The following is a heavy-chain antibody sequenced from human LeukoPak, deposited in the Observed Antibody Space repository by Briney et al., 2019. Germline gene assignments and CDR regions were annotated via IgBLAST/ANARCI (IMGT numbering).Heavy chain of an antibody. Sequence: SETLSLTCTVSGGSISSYYWSWIRQPAGKGLEWIGRIYTSGSTNYNPSLKSRVTMSVDTSKNQFSLKLSSVTAADTAVYYCARGRQGSSHVQEHIISYYYYMDDWGQGTTVIVSS. CDR3: ARGRQGSSHVQEHIISYYYYMDD. D-gene: IGHD2-15*01. J-gene: IGHJ6*03. CDR1: GGSISSYY. V-gene: IGHV4-4*07. CDR2: IYTSGST.